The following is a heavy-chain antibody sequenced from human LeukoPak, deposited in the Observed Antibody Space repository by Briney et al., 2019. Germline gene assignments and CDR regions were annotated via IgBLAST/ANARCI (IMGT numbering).Heavy chain of an antibody. CDR2: ISSSGSTI. J-gene: IGHJ4*02. D-gene: IGHD3-9*01. Sequence: GGSLRLSCAASGFTFSDYYMSWIRQAPGKGLEWVSYISSSGSTIYYADSVKGRFTITRDNAKNSLYLQMNSLRAEDTAVYYCARVSSYGILTGYYNGLDYWGQGTLVTVSS. CDR3: ARVSSYGILTGYYNGLDY. CDR1: GFTFSDYY. V-gene: IGHV3-11*01.